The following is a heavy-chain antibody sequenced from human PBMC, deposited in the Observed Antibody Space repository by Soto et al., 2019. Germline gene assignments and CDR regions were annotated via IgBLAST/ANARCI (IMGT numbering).Heavy chain of an antibody. D-gene: IGHD2-15*01. Sequence: QVQLQQWGAGLLKPSETLSLTCAVYGGSFSGYYWSWIRQPPGKGLEWIGEINHSGSTNYNPSLKSRVTISVDTSKNQCSLKLSSVTAADPAVYYCARAYLGSLDWFDPWGQGTLVTVSS. CDR1: GGSFSGYY. J-gene: IGHJ5*02. CDR2: INHSGST. V-gene: IGHV4-34*01. CDR3: ARAYLGSLDWFDP.